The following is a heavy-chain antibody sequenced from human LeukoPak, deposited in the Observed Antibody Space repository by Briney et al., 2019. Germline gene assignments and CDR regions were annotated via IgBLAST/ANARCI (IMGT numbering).Heavy chain of an antibody. CDR1: GFTFTSYA. CDR2: ISGSGGST. CDR3: AKDRTAAAAHYGMDV. J-gene: IGHJ6*04. Sequence: GGSLRLSCAASGFTFTSYAMSWVRQAPGKGLEWVSAISGSGGSTYYADSVKGRFTISRDNSKNTLYLQMNSLRAEDTAVYYCAKDRTAAAAHYGMDVWGKGTTVTVSS. V-gene: IGHV3-23*01. D-gene: IGHD6-13*01.